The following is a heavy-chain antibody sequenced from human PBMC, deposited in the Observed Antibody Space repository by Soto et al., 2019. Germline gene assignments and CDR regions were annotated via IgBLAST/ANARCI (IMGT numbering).Heavy chain of an antibody. D-gene: IGHD4-17*01. CDR1: GGTFSSYA. CDR2: IIPILGIA. V-gene: IGHV1-69*04. Sequence: SVKVSCKASGGTFSSYAISWVRQAPGQGLEWMGRIIPILGIANYAQKFQGRVTITADKSTSTAYMELSSLRSGDTAVYYCARGVTTVENYYYYYGMDVWGQGTTVTVSS. J-gene: IGHJ6*02. CDR3: ARGVTTVENYYYYYGMDV.